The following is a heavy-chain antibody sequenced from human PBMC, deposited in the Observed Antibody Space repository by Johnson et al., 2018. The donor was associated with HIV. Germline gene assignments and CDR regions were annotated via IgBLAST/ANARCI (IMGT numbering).Heavy chain of an antibody. J-gene: IGHJ3*02. CDR2: IKRKNEGGTT. D-gene: IGHD2-8*01. CDR3: TTVVRPRNGEFGSDSGWSGRGVFDI. Sequence: EVQVVESGGGLVKPGGSLRLSCAASGFTFSNAWMSWVRQAPGKGLAWVGRIKRKNEGGTTDYAAPVKGRFTISRDDSNNTLYLQMNSLKTEDTALYYCTTVVRPRNGEFGSDSGWSGRGVFDIGGRGTMVTVSS. V-gene: IGHV3-15*01. CDR1: GFTFSNAW.